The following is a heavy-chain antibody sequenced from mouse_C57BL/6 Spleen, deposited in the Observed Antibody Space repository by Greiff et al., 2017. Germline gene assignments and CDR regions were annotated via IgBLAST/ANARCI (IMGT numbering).Heavy chain of an antibody. V-gene: IGHV5-17*01. CDR2: ISRGSSTI. CDR3: ARKVWVDY. CDR1: GFTFSDYG. Sequence: EVQRVESGGGLVKPGGSLKLSCAASGFTFSDYGMHWVRQAPEKGLEWVAYISRGSSTISYAETVKGRFTISRDNDKNTLFLQMTRLRSEDTAMYYCARKVWVDYWGQGTSVTVSA. J-gene: IGHJ4*01.